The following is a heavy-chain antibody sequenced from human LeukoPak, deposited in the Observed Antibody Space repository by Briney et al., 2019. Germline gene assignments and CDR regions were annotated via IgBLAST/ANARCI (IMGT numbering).Heavy chain of an antibody. D-gene: IGHD6-13*01. CDR2: ISSSSTTK. CDR3: ARDPHIAAAGTIFDY. V-gene: IGHV3-48*02. J-gene: IGHJ4*02. Sequence: GGSLRLSCVVSGFTFSSCSMNWVRQAPGKGLEWVSYISSSSTTKYYADSVKGRFTISRDNAKNSLYLQMNSLRDEDSAVYYCARDPHIAAAGTIFDYWGQGTLVTVSS. CDR1: GFTFSSCS.